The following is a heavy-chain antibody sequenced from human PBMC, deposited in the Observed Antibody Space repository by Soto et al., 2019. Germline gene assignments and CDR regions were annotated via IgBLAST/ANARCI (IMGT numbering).Heavy chain of an antibody. J-gene: IGHJ4*02. V-gene: IGHV1-24*01. CDR1: GYTLTELS. D-gene: IGHD1-1*01. CDR3: ATVWRNWNPPNYFDY. Sequence: ASVKVSCKVSGYTLTELSMHWVRQAPGKGLEWMGGFDPEDGETIYAQKFQGRVTMTEDTSTDTAYMELSSLRSEDTAVYYCATVWRNWNPPNYFDYWGQGTLVTVSS. CDR2: FDPEDGET.